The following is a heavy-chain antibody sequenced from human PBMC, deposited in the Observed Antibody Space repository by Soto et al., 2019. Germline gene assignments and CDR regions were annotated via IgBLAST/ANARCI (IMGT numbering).Heavy chain of an antibody. Sequence: QVQLVQSGAEVKKPGSSVKVSCKASGGTSSSHAISWVRQAPGQGLEWMGGIIPSFAITNYAQKFQGRVTITADDSTNTAYMELSGLRSADTAVYYCARDWYSGGAKVYYGMDVWGQGTTVTVSS. CDR2: IIPSFAIT. J-gene: IGHJ6*02. V-gene: IGHV1-69*12. D-gene: IGHD2-21*01. CDR3: ARDWYSGGAKVYYGMDV. CDR1: GGTSSSHA.